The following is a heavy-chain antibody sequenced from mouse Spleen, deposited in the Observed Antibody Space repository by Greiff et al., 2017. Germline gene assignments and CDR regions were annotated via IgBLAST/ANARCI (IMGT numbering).Heavy chain of an antibody. CDR2: IYPGSGNT. V-gene: IGHV1-76*01. Sequence: QVQLQQSGAELVRPGASVKLSCKASGYTFTDYYINWVKQRPGQGLEWIARIYPGSGNTYYNEKFKGKATLTAEKSSSTAYMQLSSLTSEDSAVYFCARGFITTVVARYYFDYWGQGTTLTVSS. CDR1: GYTFTDYY. D-gene: IGHD1-1*01. CDR3: ARGFITTVVARYYFDY. J-gene: IGHJ2*01.